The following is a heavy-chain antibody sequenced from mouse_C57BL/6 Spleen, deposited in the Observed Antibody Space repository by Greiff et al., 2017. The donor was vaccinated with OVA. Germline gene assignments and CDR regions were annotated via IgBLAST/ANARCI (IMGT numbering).Heavy chain of an antibody. CDR1: GYTFTSYW. J-gene: IGHJ3*01. V-gene: IGHV1-50*01. D-gene: IGHD1-1*01. CDR2: IDPSDSYT. CDR3: ARRENYGSSYFAY. Sequence: QVHVKQPGAELVKPGASVKLSCKASGYTFTSYWMQWVKQRPGQGLEWIGEIDPSDSYTNYNQKFKGKATLTVDTSSSTAYMQLSSLTSEDSAVYYCARRENYGSSYFAYWGQGTLVTVSA.